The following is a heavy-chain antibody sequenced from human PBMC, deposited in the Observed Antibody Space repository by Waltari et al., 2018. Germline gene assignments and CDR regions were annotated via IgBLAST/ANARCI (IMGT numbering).Heavy chain of an antibody. CDR1: GYTFTGYY. J-gene: IGHJ4*02. Sequence: QVQLVQSGAEVKKPGASVKVSCKASGYTFTGYYMHWVRQAPGQGLEWRGRINPTSGGTNYAQKFQGRVTMTRDTSISTAYMELSRLGSDDTAVYYCARSFKLLDYWGQGTLVTVSS. CDR3: ARSFKLLDY. CDR2: INPTSGGT. V-gene: IGHV1-2*06.